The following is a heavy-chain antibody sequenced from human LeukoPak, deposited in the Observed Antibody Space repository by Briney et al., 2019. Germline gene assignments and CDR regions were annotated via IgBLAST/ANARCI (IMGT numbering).Heavy chain of an antibody. D-gene: IGHD2-2*01. CDR1: GFTFSSYS. J-gene: IGHJ6*03. V-gene: IGHV3-21*01. CDR2: ISSSSSYI. CDR3: AKDPRYCSSTSCSPHYYMDV. Sequence: GGSLRLSCAASGFTFSSYSMNWVRQAPGKGLEWVSSISSSSSYIYYADSVKGRFTISRDNSKNTLYLQMNSLRAEDTAVYYCAKDPRYCSSTSCSPHYYMDVWGKGTTVTISS.